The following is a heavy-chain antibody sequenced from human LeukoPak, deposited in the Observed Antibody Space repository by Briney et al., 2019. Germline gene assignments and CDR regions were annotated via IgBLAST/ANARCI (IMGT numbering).Heavy chain of an antibody. D-gene: IGHD2-15*01. CDR1: GFTFSSYG. V-gene: IGHV3-30*18. CDR2: TSYDGSNK. Sequence: QAGGSLRLSCAASGFTFSSYGMHWVRQAPGKGLEWVAVTSYDGSNKYYADSVKGRFTISRDNSKNTLYLQMNSLRAEDTAVYYCAKEGLDGYCSGGSCYSVGYYFDYWGQGTLVTVSS. J-gene: IGHJ4*02. CDR3: AKEGLDGYCSGGSCYSVGYYFDY.